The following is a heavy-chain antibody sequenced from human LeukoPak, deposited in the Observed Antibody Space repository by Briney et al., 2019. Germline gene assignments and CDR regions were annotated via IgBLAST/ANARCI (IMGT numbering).Heavy chain of an antibody. CDR2: ISGSSSST. CDR1: GFTFSSYA. V-gene: IGHV3-23*01. Sequence: GGSLRLSCAASGFTFSSYAMNWVRQAPGKGLEWVSAISGSSSSTYYADSVKGRFTISRDNSKNTLYLQMNSLRAEDTAVYYCAKDLVTGSLDYWGQGTLVTVSS. D-gene: IGHD3-10*01. J-gene: IGHJ4*02. CDR3: AKDLVTGSLDY.